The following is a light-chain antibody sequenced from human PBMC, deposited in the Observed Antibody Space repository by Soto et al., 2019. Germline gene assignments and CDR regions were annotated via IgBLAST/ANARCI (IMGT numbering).Light chain of an antibody. CDR2: GAY. CDR1: QSVSSNY. CDR3: QQYGSSSWT. Sequence: EIVLTQSPGTLSLSPGDRATLSCRASQSVSSNYLAWYQQQKPGQAPRLLIYGAYSRATGVPDRFSGSGYGTEFTLAISRLEPEDFVVYYCQQYGSSSWTFGQGTKVEIK. J-gene: IGKJ1*01. V-gene: IGKV3-20*01.